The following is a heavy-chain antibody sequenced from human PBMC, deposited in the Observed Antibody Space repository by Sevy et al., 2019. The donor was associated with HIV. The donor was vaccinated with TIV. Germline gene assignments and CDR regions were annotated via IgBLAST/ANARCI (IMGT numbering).Heavy chain of an antibody. J-gene: IGHJ4*02. CDR1: GFTFSSYA. V-gene: IGHV3-30-3*01. CDR3: ARGHSLTSDRYNLVY. D-gene: IGHD2-21*01. Sequence: GGSLRLSCAASGFTFSSYAMHWVRQAPGKGLEWVAVISYDGSNKYYADSVKGRFTIYRDNSKNTLYLQMNSLRGEDTAVYYCARGHSLTSDRYNLVYWGQGTLVTDSS. CDR2: ISYDGSNK.